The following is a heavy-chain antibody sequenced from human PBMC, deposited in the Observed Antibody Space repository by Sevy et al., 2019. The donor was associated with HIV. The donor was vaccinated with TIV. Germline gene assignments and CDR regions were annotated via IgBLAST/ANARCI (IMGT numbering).Heavy chain of an antibody. V-gene: IGHV1-2*04. CDR1: GYTFTGYY. CDR3: ARAISYYYDSSGYYWGYYFDY. J-gene: IGHJ4*02. Sequence: ASVKVSCKASGYTFTGYYMHWVRQAPGQGLEWMGWINPNSGGTNYAQKFRGWVTMTRDTSISTAYMELSRLRSDDTAVYYCARAISYYYDSSGYYWGYYFDYWGQGTLVTVSS. CDR2: INPNSGGT. D-gene: IGHD3-22*01.